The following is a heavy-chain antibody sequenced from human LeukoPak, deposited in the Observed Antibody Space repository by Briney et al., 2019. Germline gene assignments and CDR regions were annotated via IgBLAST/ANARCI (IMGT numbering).Heavy chain of an antibody. J-gene: IGHJ4*02. CDR3: ARVRYNWNRDFDY. CDR2: IYNSGST. V-gene: IGHV4-38-2*02. Sequence: PSETLSLTCTVSGYSISSGYYWGWIRQAPGKGLEWIGSIYNSGSTNYNPSLKSRVTISVDTSKNQFSLKLSSVTAADTAVYYCARVRYNWNRDFDYWGQGTLVTVPS. CDR1: GYSISSGYY. D-gene: IGHD1-20*01.